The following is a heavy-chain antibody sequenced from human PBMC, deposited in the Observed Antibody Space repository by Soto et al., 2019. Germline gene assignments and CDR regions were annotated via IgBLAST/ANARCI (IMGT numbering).Heavy chain of an antibody. V-gene: IGHV1-69*13. Sequence: SVKVTCKASGGTSSSYAISWVRQAPGQGLEWMGGIIPIFGTANYAQKFQGRVTITADESTSTAYMELSSLRSEDTAVYYCARGRYRSGLNWFDPWGQLTLVTVCS. J-gene: IGHJ5*02. CDR3: ARGRYRSGLNWFDP. CDR1: GGTSSSYA. D-gene: IGHD6-19*01. CDR2: IIPIFGTA.